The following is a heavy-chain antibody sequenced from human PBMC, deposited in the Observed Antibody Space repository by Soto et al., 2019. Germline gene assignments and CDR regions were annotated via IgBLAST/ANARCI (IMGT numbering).Heavy chain of an antibody. Sequence: QVQLVQSGAEVKKPGASVKVSCKASGYTFTGYYMHWVRQAPGQGLEWMGWINPNSGGTNYAQKFQGWVTMTRDTSISTAYMELSRLRSDDTAVYYCARSVGIVVVPAAIFDPWGQGTLVTVSS. J-gene: IGHJ5*02. CDR1: GYTFTGYY. D-gene: IGHD2-2*01. CDR3: ARSVGIVVVPAAIFDP. CDR2: INPNSGGT. V-gene: IGHV1-2*04.